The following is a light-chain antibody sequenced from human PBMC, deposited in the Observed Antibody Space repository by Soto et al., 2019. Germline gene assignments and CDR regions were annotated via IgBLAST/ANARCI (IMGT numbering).Light chain of an antibody. Sequence: EILMTQSPDTLSLSPGEISTLSCRASQSVSSNLAWYQQKPGQAPRLLIYDASTRAPGFPARFSGSGSGTEFTLTISSLQSEDFAVYYCHHYNSWPYTFGQGTKVDIK. V-gene: IGKV3-15*01. J-gene: IGKJ2*01. CDR1: QSVSSN. CDR3: HHYNSWPYT. CDR2: DAS.